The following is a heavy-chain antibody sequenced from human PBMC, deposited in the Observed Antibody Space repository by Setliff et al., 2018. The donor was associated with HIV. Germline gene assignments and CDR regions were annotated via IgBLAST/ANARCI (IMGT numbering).Heavy chain of an antibody. J-gene: IGHJ6*03. V-gene: IGHV3-23*01. CDR3: AKNTPSIINYPYYYYMDV. D-gene: IGHD1-7*01. CDR2: ISGSGGST. CDR1: RFTFSSYA. Sequence: GGSLRLSCAASRFTFSSYAMSWVRQAPGKGLEWVSAISGSGGSTYYADSVKGRFTISRDNSKSTLYLQMNSLRDGDTALYYCAKNTPSIINYPYYYYMDVWGKGTTVTVSS.